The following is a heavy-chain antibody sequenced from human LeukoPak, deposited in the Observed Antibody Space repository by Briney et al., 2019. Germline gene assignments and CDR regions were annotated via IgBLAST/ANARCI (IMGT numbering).Heavy chain of an antibody. CDR2: ISAYNGNT. Sequence: ASVKVSCKASGYTFTSYGISWVRQAPGQGLEWMGWISAYNGNTNYAQKLQGRVTMTTDTSTSTAYMELRSLRSDDTAVYYCARDPRVVTAFLPPDYWGQGTLVIVSS. J-gene: IGHJ4*02. CDR1: GYTFTSYG. CDR3: ARDPRVVTAFLPPDY. V-gene: IGHV1-18*01. D-gene: IGHD2-21*02.